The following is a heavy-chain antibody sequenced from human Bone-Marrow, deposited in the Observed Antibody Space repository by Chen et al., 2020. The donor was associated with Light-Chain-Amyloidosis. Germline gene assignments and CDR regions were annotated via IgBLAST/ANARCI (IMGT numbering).Heavy chain of an antibody. CDR2: IYSGGST. J-gene: IGHJ3*02. D-gene: IGHD2-15*01. CDR3: ARLGYCSGGSCDSYAFDI. CDR1: GFTVSSNY. Sequence: EVQLVESXGXXIQPGGSLRLSCAASGFTVSSNYMSWVRQAPGKGLEWVSVIYSGGSTYYADSVKGRFTISRDNSKNTLYLQMNSLRAEDTAVYYCARLGYCSGGSCDSYAFDIWGQGTMVTVSS. V-gene: IGHV3-53*01.